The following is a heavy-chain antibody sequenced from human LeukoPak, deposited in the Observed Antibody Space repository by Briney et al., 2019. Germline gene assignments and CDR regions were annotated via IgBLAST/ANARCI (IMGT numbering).Heavy chain of an antibody. D-gene: IGHD2-15*01. CDR1: GGSFSGYY. CDR2: INHSGST. CDR3: ARGGHCSGGSCYRGFDP. Sequence: PSETLSLTCAVYGGSFSGYYWSWIRQPPGKGLEWIGEINHSGSTNYNPSIKSRVTISVATPKTQFSLKLRSVTAADTAVYYCARGGHCSGGSCYRGFDPWGQGTLVTVSS. J-gene: IGHJ5*02. V-gene: IGHV4-34*01.